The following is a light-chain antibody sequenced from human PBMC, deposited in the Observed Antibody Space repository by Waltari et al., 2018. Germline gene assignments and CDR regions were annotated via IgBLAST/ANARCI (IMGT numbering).Light chain of an antibody. J-gene: IGLJ2*01. V-gene: IGLV3-19*01. Sequence: SSELTQDPAVSVALGQTVRITCQGDRLRTYYAGWYQQKPGQAPVLVIYGKNSRPSGIPDRFSVSRSRNTASLTITGAQAEDEADYYCNSRDSSGKNVIFAGGTKVTVL. CDR2: GKN. CDR1: RLRTYY. CDR3: NSRDSSGKNVI.